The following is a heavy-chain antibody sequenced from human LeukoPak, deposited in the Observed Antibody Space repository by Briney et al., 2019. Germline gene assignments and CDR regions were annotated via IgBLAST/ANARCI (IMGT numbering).Heavy chain of an antibody. CDR1: GFTFSSYW. CDR2: IKGDGGAT. Sequence: PGGSLRLSCAASGFTFSSYWMHWVRQAPGEGLVWVSRIKGDGGATTFADSVKGRFTTSRDNAKSTLYLQMNSLRAEDTAVYYCARGNSGSSYGFAFEIWGQGTMATVSS. D-gene: IGHD5-18*01. J-gene: IGHJ3*02. CDR3: ARGNSGSSYGFAFEI. V-gene: IGHV3-74*01.